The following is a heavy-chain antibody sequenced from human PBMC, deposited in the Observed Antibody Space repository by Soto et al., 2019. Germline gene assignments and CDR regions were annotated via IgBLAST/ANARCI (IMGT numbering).Heavy chain of an antibody. D-gene: IGHD6-13*01. Sequence: VSVKVSCKASGYTFTSYAMHWVRQAPGQRLEWMGWINAGNGNTKYSQKFQGRVTITRDTSASTAYMELSSLRSEDTAVYYCARASSSSWYFYYYYYMDVWGKGTTVTVSS. CDR1: GYTFTSYA. J-gene: IGHJ6*03. CDR2: INAGNGNT. CDR3: ARASSSSWYFYYYYYMDV. V-gene: IGHV1-3*01.